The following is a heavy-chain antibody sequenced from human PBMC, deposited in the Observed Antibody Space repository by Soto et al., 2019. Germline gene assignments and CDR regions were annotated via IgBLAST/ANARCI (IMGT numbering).Heavy chain of an antibody. D-gene: IGHD3-22*01. CDR3: ARDPDSRAKAFFDL. J-gene: IGHJ2*01. Sequence: VQLVESGGGLVKPGGSLRLSCAASGFTFSDYYMSWIRQAPGKGLEWVSYISRSGNAIYYADSVKGRFTVSRDNAKNSLYLQMNSLGTEDTAVYYCARDPDSRAKAFFDLWGRGTLVTVSS. V-gene: IGHV3-11*01. CDR2: ISRSGNAI. CDR1: GFTFSDYY.